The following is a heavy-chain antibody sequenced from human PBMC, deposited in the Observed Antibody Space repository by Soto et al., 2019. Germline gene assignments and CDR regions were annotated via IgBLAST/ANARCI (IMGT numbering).Heavy chain of an antibody. J-gene: IGHJ3*02. V-gene: IGHV4-59*01. D-gene: IGHD3-3*01. CDR2: VYYTGST. Sequence: SETLSLTCAVSGGSISSYYWTWIRQPPGKGLDWIGYVYYTGSTSYNPSLKSRVSMLVDTSKSHFSVKLRSVTAADTAVYYCARMRNYDFLSGSYSDAFDIWGQGTMVTVSS. CDR3: ARMRNYDFLSGSYSDAFDI. CDR1: GGSISSYY.